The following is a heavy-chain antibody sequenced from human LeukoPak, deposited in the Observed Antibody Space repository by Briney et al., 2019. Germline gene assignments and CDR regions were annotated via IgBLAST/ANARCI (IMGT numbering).Heavy chain of an antibody. J-gene: IGHJ4*02. CDR3: ARNGYYYGSFDH. CDR1: GFTFESYT. D-gene: IGHD3-10*01. CDR2: MSYDGSDE. V-gene: IGHV3-30-3*01. Sequence: PGGSLRLSREASGFTFESYTMHWVRQAPGQGLEWVAVMSYDGSDEYYADSVKGRFSISRDNSKNLVYLQMNSLKVEDTAVYYCARNGYYYGSFDHWGQGTQVTVSS.